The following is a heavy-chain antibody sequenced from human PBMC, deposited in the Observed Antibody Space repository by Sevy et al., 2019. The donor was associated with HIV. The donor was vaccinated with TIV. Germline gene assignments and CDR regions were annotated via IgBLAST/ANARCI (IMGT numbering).Heavy chain of an antibody. J-gene: IGHJ4*02. V-gene: IGHV1-18*01. CDR3: ARVVVTIFGVVIPTEFDY. Sequence: ASVKVSCKASGYTFTSYGISWVRQAPGQGLEWMGWISAYNGNTNYAQKLQGRVTMTTDTSTSTAYVELRSLRSDDTAVYYCARVVVTIFGVVIPTEFDYWGQGTLVTVSS. CDR1: GYTFTSYG. D-gene: IGHD3-3*01. CDR2: ISAYNGNT.